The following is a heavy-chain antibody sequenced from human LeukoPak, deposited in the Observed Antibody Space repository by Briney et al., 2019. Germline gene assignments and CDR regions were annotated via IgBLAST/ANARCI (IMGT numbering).Heavy chain of an antibody. Sequence: HSGGSLRLSCAASGFTFSSYAMSWVRQAPGKGLEWVSAISGSGGSTYYADSVKGRFTISRDNSKNTLYLQMNSLRAEDTAVYYCAKQVLYYDSSGSAVKYFDYWGQGTLVTVSS. CDR2: ISGSGGST. CDR1: GFTFSSYA. CDR3: AKQVLYYDSSGSAVKYFDY. D-gene: IGHD3-22*01. J-gene: IGHJ4*02. V-gene: IGHV3-23*01.